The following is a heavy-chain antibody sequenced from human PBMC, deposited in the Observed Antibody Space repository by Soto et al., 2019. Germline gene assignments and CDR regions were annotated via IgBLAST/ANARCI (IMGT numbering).Heavy chain of an antibody. CDR1: GFTFSNYW. Sequence: GGSLRLSCAPSGFTFSNYWMSWVRQAPGQGLEWVASIKQDGSVKHYVDSVKGRFTISRDNAEKSLHLQMNSLRAEDTAVYYCAKLRGYYTVFGYWGQGARVTVSS. V-gene: IGHV3-7*03. CDR3: AKLRGYYTVFGY. D-gene: IGHD3-22*01. CDR2: IKQDGSVK. J-gene: IGHJ4*02.